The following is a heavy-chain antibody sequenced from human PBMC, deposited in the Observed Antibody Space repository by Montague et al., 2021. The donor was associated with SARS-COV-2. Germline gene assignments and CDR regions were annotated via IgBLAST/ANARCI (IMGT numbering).Heavy chain of an antibody. V-gene: IGHV4-39*07. J-gene: IGHJ5*02. Sequence: SETLSLTCTVSGGSISSSSYYWGWIRQPPGKGLEWIGSIYYSGSTYYNPSLKSRVTISVDTSKNQFSLKLSSVTAADTAVYYCARAGGTVTTFLGVGYVRGGLHWFDPWGQGTLVTVSS. CDR2: IYYSGST. CDR3: ARAGGTVTTFLGVGYVRGGLHWFDP. CDR1: GGSISSSSYY. D-gene: IGHD4-17*01.